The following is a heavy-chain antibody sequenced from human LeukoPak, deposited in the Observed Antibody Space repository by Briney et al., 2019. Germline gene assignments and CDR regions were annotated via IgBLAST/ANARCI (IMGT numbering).Heavy chain of an antibody. J-gene: IGHJ3*02. D-gene: IGHD3-10*01. V-gene: IGHV3-7*01. CDR3: ARDWDYYGSGSYYSHDAFHI. CDR1: GFTFSSCW. Sequence: PGGSLRLSCAASGFTFSSCWMSWVRQAPGKGLEWVANIKQDGSEKYYVDSVKGRFTISRDNAKNSLYLQMNSLRAEDTAVYYCARDWDYYGSGSYYSHDAFHIWGQGTMVTVSS. CDR2: IKQDGSEK.